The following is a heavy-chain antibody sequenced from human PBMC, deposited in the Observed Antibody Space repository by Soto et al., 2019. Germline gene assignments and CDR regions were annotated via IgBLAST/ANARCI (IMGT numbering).Heavy chain of an antibody. D-gene: IGHD6-13*01. CDR1: GYTFTSYG. CDR3: GRNGAAAALFAY. CDR2: ISAYNGNT. V-gene: IGHV1-18*01. Sequence: ASVKVSCKASGYTFTSYGFSWVRQAPGQGLEWMGWISAYNGNTNCAQKLQGRVTMTTDTSTSTAYMELRSLRSGDTAVYYCGRNGAAAALFAYGGQGTLVPVPS. J-gene: IGHJ4*02.